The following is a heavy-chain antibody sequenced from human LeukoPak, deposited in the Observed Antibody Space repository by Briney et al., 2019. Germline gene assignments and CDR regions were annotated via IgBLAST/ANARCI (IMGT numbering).Heavy chain of an antibody. V-gene: IGHV1-2*02. Sequence: GASVKVSCKASGYTFTGYYMHWVRQAPGQGLEWMGWINPNSGGTNYAQKFQGRVTMTRDTSISTAYMELSRLRSDDTAVYYCARGWTLRRGIAAAPSDYWGQGTLVTVSS. D-gene: IGHD6-13*01. CDR3: ARGWTLRRGIAAAPSDY. CDR2: INPNSGGT. J-gene: IGHJ4*02. CDR1: GYTFTGYY.